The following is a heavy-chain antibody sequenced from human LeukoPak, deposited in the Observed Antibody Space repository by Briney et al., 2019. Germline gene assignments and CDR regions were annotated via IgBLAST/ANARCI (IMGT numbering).Heavy chain of an antibody. J-gene: IGHJ4*02. CDR1: GFTFSNYG. V-gene: IGHV3-9*01. CDR2: ISWNSGSI. D-gene: IGHD6-19*01. Sequence: PGRSLRLSCAASGFTFSNYGMHWVRQAPGKGLEWVSGISWNSGSIGYADSVKGRFTISRDNAKNSLYLQMNSLRAEDTALYYCAKDIRSGQEGIFDYWGQGTLVTVSS. CDR3: AKDIRSGQEGIFDY.